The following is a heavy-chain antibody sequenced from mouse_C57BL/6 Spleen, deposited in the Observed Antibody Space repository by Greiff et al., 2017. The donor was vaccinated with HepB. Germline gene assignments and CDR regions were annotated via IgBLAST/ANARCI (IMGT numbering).Heavy chain of an antibody. J-gene: IGHJ3*01. CDR2: IYPGSGST. Sequence: QVQLQQPGAELVKPGASVKMSCKASGYTFTSYWITWVKQRPGQGLEWIGDIYPGSGSTNYNEKFKSKATLTVDTSSSTAYMQLSSLTSEDSAVYNCAENYDCGSSYVAYWGQGTLVTVSA. CDR3: AENYDCGSSYVAY. D-gene: IGHD1-1*01. V-gene: IGHV1-55*01. CDR1: GYTFTSYW.